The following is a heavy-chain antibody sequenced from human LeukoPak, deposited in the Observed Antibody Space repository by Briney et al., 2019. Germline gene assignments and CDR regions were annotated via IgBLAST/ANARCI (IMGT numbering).Heavy chain of an antibody. V-gene: IGHV4-39*07. CDR3: ARDEDGAAARNFDS. J-gene: IGHJ4*02. Sequence: PSETLSLTCTVSGGSINSGDYYWVWIRQPPGKGLGWIGSIYYSGSTSYNPSLKSRVTMTVDTSKSQFSLHLNSVIPEDTAIYYCARDEDGAAARNFDSWGQGIPVTVSS. CDR1: GGSINSGDYY. D-gene: IGHD6-13*01. CDR2: IYYSGST.